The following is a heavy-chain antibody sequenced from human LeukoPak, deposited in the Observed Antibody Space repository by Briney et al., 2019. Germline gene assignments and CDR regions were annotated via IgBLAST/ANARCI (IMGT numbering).Heavy chain of an antibody. CDR1: GFTFSGYW. J-gene: IGHJ4*02. CDR2: ISSDGSIT. CDR3: ARDGRSGNFDK. D-gene: IGHD1-26*01. V-gene: IGHV3-74*01. Sequence: PGGSLRLSCAASGFTFSGYWMQWVRQAPGKGLAWVSVISSDGSITTYVDCVKGRFTISRDTAKNTLYLQMNSLRAEDTAVYYCARDGRSGNFDKWGQGTLVTVSS.